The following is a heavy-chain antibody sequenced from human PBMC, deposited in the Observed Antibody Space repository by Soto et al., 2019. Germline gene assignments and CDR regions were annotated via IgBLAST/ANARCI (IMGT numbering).Heavy chain of an antibody. Sequence: QVQLVQSGAEVKKPGSSVKVSCKASGVTFISYAISWVRQAPGQGLEWMGGIITIFGTANYGQKLQGRVTITADESTSTAYMELSSLRSEDTAVYYCSRDVIAADCTAGWGQGTLVTVSS. V-gene: IGHV1-69*12. CDR2: IITIFGTA. CDR3: SRDVIAADCTAG. J-gene: IGHJ4*02. CDR1: GVTFISYA. D-gene: IGHD6-13*01.